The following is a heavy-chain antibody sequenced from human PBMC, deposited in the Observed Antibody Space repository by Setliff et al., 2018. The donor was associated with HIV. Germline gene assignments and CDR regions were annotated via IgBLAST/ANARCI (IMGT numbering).Heavy chain of an antibody. CDR2: IYLSGGT. CDR1: GGSISSGYY. D-gene: IGHD3-3*01. CDR3: ARDLVPWDNFWSGYSYYFDY. V-gene: IGHV4-38-2*02. Sequence: PSETLSLTCNVSGGSISSGYYWGWIRQTPGKGLEWIGSIYLSGGTYYNPSLKSRVTISLDTSKNQFSLKLSSVTAADTAVYYCARDLVPWDNFWSGYSYYFDYWGQGTLVTVSS. J-gene: IGHJ4*02.